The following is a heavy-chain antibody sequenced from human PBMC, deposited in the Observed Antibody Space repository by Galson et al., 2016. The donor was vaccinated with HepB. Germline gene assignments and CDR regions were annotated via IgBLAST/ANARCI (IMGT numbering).Heavy chain of an antibody. Sequence: PALVKPTQTLTLTCTFTGFPLTSGGVGVGWIRQPPGPALAWLALSSGDAGKRYSPPLKSRLTITKDTSKNQVVLAMTSIHPVDTATSYCANSYYDILTGAFDYWGQGTLVTVSS. D-gene: IGHD3-9*01. CDR1: GFPLTSGGVG. CDR3: ANSYYDILTGAFDY. J-gene: IGHJ4*02. CDR2: SSGDAGK. V-gene: IGHV2-5*02.